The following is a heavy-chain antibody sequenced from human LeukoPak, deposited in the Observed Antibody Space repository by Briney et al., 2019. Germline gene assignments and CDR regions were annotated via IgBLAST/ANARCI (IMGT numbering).Heavy chain of an antibody. CDR2: INPKSGGT. Sequence: ASVKVPCKASGYTFTDYYMHWVRQAPGQGLEWMGWINPKSGGTKYAQKFQDSVIMTRDTSISAVFMELNSLRSDDTAVYYCARERELGTYDGLDIWGQGTMVTVSS. D-gene: IGHD7-27*01. J-gene: IGHJ3*02. V-gene: IGHV1-2*02. CDR1: GYTFTDYY. CDR3: ARERELGTYDGLDI.